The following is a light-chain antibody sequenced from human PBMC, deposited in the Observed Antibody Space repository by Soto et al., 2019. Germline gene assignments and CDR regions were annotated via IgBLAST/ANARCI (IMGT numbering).Light chain of an antibody. Sequence: QSALTQPASMSGSDGQSITISCTGSSGDVGGYNYVSWYQQHPGKAPKLIIYEVSNRPSGVSNRFSGSKSGNTASLTISGLQADDEADYYCSSYTRTSTHYVFGPGTKVTVL. CDR3: SSYTRTSTHYV. CDR1: SGDVGGYNY. V-gene: IGLV2-14*01. J-gene: IGLJ1*01. CDR2: EVS.